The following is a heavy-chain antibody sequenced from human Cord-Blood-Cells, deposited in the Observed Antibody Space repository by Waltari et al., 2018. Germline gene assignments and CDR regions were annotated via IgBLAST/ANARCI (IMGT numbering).Heavy chain of an antibody. D-gene: IGHD3-22*01. Sequence: QVQLVQSGAEVKKPGSSVKVSCKASGGTFSSYAISWVRQAPGQGLEWMGGIIPSLGIANYAQKFQGRVTITADESTSTAYMELSSLRSEDTAVYYCAREGPNYYDSRGYGGGFDYWGQGTLVTVSS. J-gene: IGHJ4*02. CDR2: IIPSLGIA. CDR1: GGTFSSYA. CDR3: AREGPNYYDSRGYGGGFDY. V-gene: IGHV1-69*04.